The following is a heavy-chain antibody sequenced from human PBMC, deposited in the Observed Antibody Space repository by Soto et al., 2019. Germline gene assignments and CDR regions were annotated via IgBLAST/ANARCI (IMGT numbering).Heavy chain of an antibody. CDR1: GYTFTSYA. Sequence: ASVKVSCKASGYTFTSYARHWARQAPGQRLEWMGWINAGNGNTKYSQKFQGRVTITRDTSASTAYMELSSLRSEDTAVYYCARGSGYYYWDDYWGQGTLVTVSS. D-gene: IGHD3-22*01. J-gene: IGHJ4*02. V-gene: IGHV1-3*01. CDR3: ARGSGYYYWDDY. CDR2: INAGNGNT.